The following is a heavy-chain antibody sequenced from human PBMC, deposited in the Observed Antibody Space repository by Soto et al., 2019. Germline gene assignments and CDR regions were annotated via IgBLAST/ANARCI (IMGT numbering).Heavy chain of an antibody. CDR1: GFSFSSYE. J-gene: IGHJ5*02. CDR2: ITSGGTTI. CDR3: VRDYYGSGSFDP. V-gene: IGHV3-48*03. Sequence: PGVSLRLSCAASGFSFSSYEMNWVRQAPGKGLEWVSYITSGGTTIHYADSVKGRFTISRDNAKNSLYLQMNSLRAEDTAVYYCVRDYYGSGSFDPWGQGTLVTVSS. D-gene: IGHD3-10*01.